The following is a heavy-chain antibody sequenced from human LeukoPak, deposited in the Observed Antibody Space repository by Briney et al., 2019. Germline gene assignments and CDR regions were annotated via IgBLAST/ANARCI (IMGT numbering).Heavy chain of an antibody. Sequence: GASVKLSCNASGYTFTSYGISWVRQAPGQGLEWMGWISAYNGNTNYTQKLQGRVTMTTDTTTSTAYMELRSLRSDDTTVYYSARGQGDIVVVVAATENDYRGQGTLVTVSS. CDR1: GYTFTSYG. D-gene: IGHD2-15*01. V-gene: IGHV1-18*01. CDR3: ARGQGDIVVVVAATENDY. CDR2: ISAYNGNT. J-gene: IGHJ4*02.